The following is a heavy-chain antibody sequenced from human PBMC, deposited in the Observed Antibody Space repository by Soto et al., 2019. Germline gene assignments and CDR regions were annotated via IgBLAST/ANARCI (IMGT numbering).Heavy chain of an antibody. D-gene: IGHD2-15*01. Sequence: EVQLVESGGGLVQPGGSLRLSCAASGFTFSSYWMHWVHQAPGKGLVWVSRITSDGSSTSYADSVKGRFTISRDNAKNTLYLQMNSLRAEDTAVYYCVRTSLVVAAATREDYWGQGTLVTVSS. CDR3: VRTSLVVAAATREDY. V-gene: IGHV3-74*01. J-gene: IGHJ4*02. CDR2: ITSDGSST. CDR1: GFTFSSYW.